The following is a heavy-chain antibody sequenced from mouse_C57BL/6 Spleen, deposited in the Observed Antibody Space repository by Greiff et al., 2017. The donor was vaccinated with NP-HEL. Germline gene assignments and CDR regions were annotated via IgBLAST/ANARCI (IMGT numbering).Heavy chain of an antibody. J-gene: IGHJ3*01. D-gene: IGHD1-1*01. CDR3: ARHGSSSTLVY. V-gene: IGHV1-82*01. CDR2: IYPGDGDT. Sequence: VQLQESGPELVKPGASVKISCKASGYAFSSSWMNWVKQRPGKGLEWIGRIYPGDGDTNYNGKFKGKATLTADKSSSTAYMQLSSLTSEDSAVYFCARHGSSSTLVYWGQGTLVTVSA. CDR1: GYAFSSSW.